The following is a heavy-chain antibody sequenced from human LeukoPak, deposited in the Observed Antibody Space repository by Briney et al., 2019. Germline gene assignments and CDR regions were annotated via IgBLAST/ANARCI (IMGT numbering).Heavy chain of an antibody. V-gene: IGHV3-66*01. CDR2: IYGNTSA. Sequence: GGSLRLSCAASGFTVSSNYINWVRQAPGKGLEWVSLIYGNTSADYADSVKGRFTISRDTSMNTVYLQMNSLRAEDTAVYYCARLNFGDDYWGQGTLVTVSS. J-gene: IGHJ4*02. D-gene: IGHD4-17*01. CDR3: ARLNFGDDY. CDR1: GFTVSSNY.